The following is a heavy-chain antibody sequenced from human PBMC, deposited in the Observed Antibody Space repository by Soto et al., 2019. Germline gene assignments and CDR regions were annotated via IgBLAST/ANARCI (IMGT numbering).Heavy chain of an antibody. V-gene: IGHV1-3*01. CDR3: ARGLAVRGVITVLGY. D-gene: IGHD3-10*01. CDR1: GYTFTSYA. J-gene: IGHJ4*02. Sequence: ASLKVSCKASGYTFTSYAMHWVRQAPGQRLEWMGWINAGNGNTKYSQKFQGRVTITRDTSASTAYMELSSLRSEDTAVYYCARGLAVRGVITVLGYWGQGTLVTVSS. CDR2: INAGNGNT.